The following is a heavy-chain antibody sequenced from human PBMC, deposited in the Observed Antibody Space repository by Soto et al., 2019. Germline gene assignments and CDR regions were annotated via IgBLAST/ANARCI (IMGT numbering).Heavy chain of an antibody. CDR1: GYPFTDYY. CDR3: ARSVSTIAAHPDY. CDR2: INPNSGGT. J-gene: IGHJ4*02. Sequence: QVQLVQSGAEVKKPGASVEVSCKASGYPFTDYYMHWVRQAPGQGLEWMGWINPNSGGTYYAQKFQGRVAMTRDTSISTAYMDLSRLRSDDTAVYYCARSVSTIAAHPDYWGQGTLVTVSS. V-gene: IGHV1-2*02. D-gene: IGHD6-6*01.